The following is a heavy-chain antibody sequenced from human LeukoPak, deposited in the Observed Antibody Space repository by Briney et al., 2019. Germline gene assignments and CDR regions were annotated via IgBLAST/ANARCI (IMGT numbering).Heavy chain of an antibody. Sequence: PGGSLRLSCAASGFTFSSYGMSWVRQAPGKGLEWVSAISGSGGSTYYADSVKGRFTISRDNSKNTLYLQMNSLRAEDTAVYYCAKRGVVGATSIYYYFDYWGQGTLVTVSS. V-gene: IGHV3-23*01. CDR1: GFTFSSYG. CDR3: AKRGVVGATSIYYYFDY. D-gene: IGHD1-26*01. CDR2: ISGSGGST. J-gene: IGHJ4*02.